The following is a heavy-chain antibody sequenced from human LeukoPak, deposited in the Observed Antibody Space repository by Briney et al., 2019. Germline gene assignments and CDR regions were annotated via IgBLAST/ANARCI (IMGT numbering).Heavy chain of an antibody. CDR3: SVSRGNPNYFAY. D-gene: IGHD1-14*01. Sequence: GGSLRLSCAASGFTVSSNYMSWVRQAPGKGLEWVSVIYSGGSKYYADSVKGRFTISRDNSKNTLYLQMNSLRAEDTAVYYCSVSRGNPNYFAYWGQGTLVTVSS. CDR2: IYSGGSK. CDR1: GFTVSSNY. V-gene: IGHV3-66*02. J-gene: IGHJ4*02.